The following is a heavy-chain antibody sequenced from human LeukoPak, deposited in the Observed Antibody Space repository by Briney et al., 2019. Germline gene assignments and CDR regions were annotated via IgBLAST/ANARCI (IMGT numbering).Heavy chain of an antibody. D-gene: IGHD2-2*02. CDR1: GFTFSSYA. J-gene: IGHJ4*02. CDR2: ISGSGDST. V-gene: IGHV3-23*01. Sequence: GSLRLSCAASGFTFSSYAMSWVRQAPGRGLEWVSTISGSGDSTYYADSVKGRFTISRDNSKNTLYLQMNSLRPEDTAVYYCPKGCATTSCYTSEYWGQGTLVTVSS. CDR3: PKGCATTSCYTSEY.